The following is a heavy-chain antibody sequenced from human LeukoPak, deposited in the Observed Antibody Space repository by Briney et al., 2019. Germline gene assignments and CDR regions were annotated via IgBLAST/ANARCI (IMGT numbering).Heavy chain of an antibody. V-gene: IGHV3-30*03. D-gene: IGHD6-19*01. CDR3: SLITVASSFDC. Sequence: GGSLRLSCAASGFTFSTYDIHWVRQAPGKGLEWVAAISHDGTNKYFADSVKGRFTISRDNSQNTLYLQMNSLRVEDTAVYFRSLITVASSFDCWGQGTLVTVTS. CDR1: GFTFSTYD. CDR2: ISHDGTNK. J-gene: IGHJ4*02.